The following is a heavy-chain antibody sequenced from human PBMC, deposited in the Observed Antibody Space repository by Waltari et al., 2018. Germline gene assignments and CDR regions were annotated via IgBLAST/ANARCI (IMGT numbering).Heavy chain of an antibody. CDR1: GLTLRTNW. CDR3: TRGGDDSSWYWRN. J-gene: IGHJ4*02. D-gene: IGHD6-13*01. V-gene: IGHV3-7*01. CDR2: INQDGSEK. Sequence: EVQLVESGGGLVKPGGSLRLSCAASGLTLRTNWMTWVRQAPGKGLEWVANINQDGSEKYSVESVKGRFTISRDNAKNSLYLQLNSLRADDTAVYYCTRGGDDSSWYWRNWGQGTLVTVSS.